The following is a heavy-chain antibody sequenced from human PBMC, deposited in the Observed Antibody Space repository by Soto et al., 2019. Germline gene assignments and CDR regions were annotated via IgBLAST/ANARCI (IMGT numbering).Heavy chain of an antibody. J-gene: IGHJ5*02. Sequence: ASVKVCCKASGYTFTNYGFSWVRQAHGQGLEWMGWISAYNGNTNYAQKVQDRLSLTTDTSTSTAYMELRSLRSDDTAPYYCARAPYRFHDIVTHWFGPWGRGTLVTVSS. CDR3: ARAPYRFHDIVTHWFGP. CDR2: ISAYNGNT. CDR1: GYTFTNYG. V-gene: IGHV1-18*01. D-gene: IGHD3-9*01.